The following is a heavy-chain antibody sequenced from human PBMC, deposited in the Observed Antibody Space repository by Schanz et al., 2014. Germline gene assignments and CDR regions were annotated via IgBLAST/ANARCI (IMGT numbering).Heavy chain of an antibody. J-gene: IGHJ3*02. CDR2: IENNANGETT. CDR1: GFTFSEVY. V-gene: IGHV3-15*04. D-gene: IGHD1-20*01. CDR3: TTFNNRDALYI. Sequence: EVRLVESGGGLVEPGGSLRLSCSGSGFTFSEVYMSWVRQAPGKGLEWVGRIENNANGETTDYAAPVKGRFTVSRDDSRNTLYLQMNTLRTADTALYFCTTFNNRDALYIWGQGTMVSVSS.